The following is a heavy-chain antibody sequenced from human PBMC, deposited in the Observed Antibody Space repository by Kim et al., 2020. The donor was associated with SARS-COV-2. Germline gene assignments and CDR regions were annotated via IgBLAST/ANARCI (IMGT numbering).Heavy chain of an antibody. CDR3: ARITMVRGVIINSYFDY. Sequence: SVKVSCKASRGTFSSYAISWVRQAPGQGLEWMGGIIPIFGTANYAQKFQGRVTITADESTSTAYMELSSLRSEDTAVYYCARITMVRGVIINSYFDYWGQGTLVTVSS. V-gene: IGHV1-69*13. CDR1: RGTFSSYA. CDR2: IIPIFGTA. D-gene: IGHD3-10*01. J-gene: IGHJ4*02.